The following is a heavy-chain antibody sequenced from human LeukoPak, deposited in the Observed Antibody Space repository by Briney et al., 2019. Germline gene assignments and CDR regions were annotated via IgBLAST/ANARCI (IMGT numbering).Heavy chain of an antibody. D-gene: IGHD5-12*01. Sequence: GGSLRLSCAASGFTSSTYGMTWVRQAPGKGLEWVSSITGSGERTYYADSVKGRFTISRDNSNNMVYLQMNSLRGKDTAVYYCAKNSAYDRSLGYYSYYMDVWGIGTTVTVSS. J-gene: IGHJ6*03. CDR2: ITGSGERT. CDR1: GFTSSTYG. CDR3: AKNSAYDRSLGYYSYYMDV. V-gene: IGHV3-23*01.